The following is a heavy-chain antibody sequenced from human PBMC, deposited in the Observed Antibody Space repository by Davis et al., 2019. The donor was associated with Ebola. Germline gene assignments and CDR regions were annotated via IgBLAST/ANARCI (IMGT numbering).Heavy chain of an antibody. CDR3: ATTQWLREFDN. Sequence: GESLKIYCAASGFTVSSNHMSWVRQAPGKGLEWGSVFYDQTTAYADSVRGRFIISRDKSNNTLYLDMNSLRVDDTAVYYCATTQWLREFDNWGQGTLVTVSS. J-gene: IGHJ4*02. CDR1: GFTVSSNH. D-gene: IGHD6-19*01. CDR2: FYDQTT. V-gene: IGHV3-53*05.